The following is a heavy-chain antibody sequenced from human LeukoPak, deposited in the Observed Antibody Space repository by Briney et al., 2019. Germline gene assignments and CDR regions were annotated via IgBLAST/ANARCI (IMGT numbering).Heavy chain of an antibody. V-gene: IGHV3-66*01. CDR3: ARGTVALWYFDY. J-gene: IGHJ4*02. CDR2: IYSGGSI. D-gene: IGHD6-19*01. Sequence: GGSLRLSCAASGFTVSSNYMSWVRQAPGKGLEWVSVIYSGGSIYYADSVKGRFTISRDNSKNTLYLQMNSLRAEDTAVYYCARGTVALWYFDYWGQGTLVTVSS. CDR1: GFTVSSNY.